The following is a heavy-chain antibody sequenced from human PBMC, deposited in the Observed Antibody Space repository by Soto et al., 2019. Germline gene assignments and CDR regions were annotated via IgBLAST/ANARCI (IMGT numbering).Heavy chain of an antibody. Sequence: QVRLVQSGVDVKKPGASVKVSCKAVGYTFSIYGINWVRQAPGHGLEWMGWIRPNNGNTKYAQNVQGRVTMTTDTSTSTAYMELRSLRSDDTAVYYCARDLDGSGSYFTDYWGQGTLVIVSS. J-gene: IGHJ4*02. V-gene: IGHV1-18*01. CDR2: IRPNNGNT. CDR1: GYTFSIYG. D-gene: IGHD3-10*01. CDR3: ARDLDGSGSYFTDY.